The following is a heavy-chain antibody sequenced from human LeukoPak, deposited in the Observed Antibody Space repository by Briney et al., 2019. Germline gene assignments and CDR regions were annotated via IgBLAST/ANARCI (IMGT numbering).Heavy chain of an antibody. V-gene: IGHV1-8*03. D-gene: IGHD3-9*01. J-gene: IGHJ5*02. CDR2: MNPNSGNT. CDR1: GYTFTSYD. Sequence: ASVKVSCKASGYTFTSYDINWVRQATGQGLEWMGWMNPNSGNTGYAQKFQGRVTITRNTSISTAYMELSSLRSEDTAVYYCARGAPQTIFRSLEGGFDPWGQGTLVTVSS. CDR3: ARGAPQTIFRSLEGGFDP.